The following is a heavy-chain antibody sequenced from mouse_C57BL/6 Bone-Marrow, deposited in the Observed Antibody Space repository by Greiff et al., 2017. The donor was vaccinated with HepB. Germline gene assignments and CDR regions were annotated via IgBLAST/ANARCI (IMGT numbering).Heavy chain of an antibody. Sequence: QVQLQQPGAELVKPGASVKMSCKASGYTFTSYWITWVKQRPGQGLEWIGDIYPGSGSTNYNEKFKSKATLTVDTSSSTAYMQLSSLTSEDSAVYYCARYGTDYDYDGYYFDYWGQGTTLTVSS. J-gene: IGHJ2*01. CDR2: IYPGSGST. V-gene: IGHV1-55*01. CDR3: ARYGTDYDYDGYYFDY. CDR1: GYTFTSYW. D-gene: IGHD2-4*01.